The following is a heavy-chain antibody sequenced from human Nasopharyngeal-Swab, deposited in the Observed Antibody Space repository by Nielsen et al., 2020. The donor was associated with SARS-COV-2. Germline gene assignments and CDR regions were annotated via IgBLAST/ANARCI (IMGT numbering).Heavy chain of an antibody. Sequence: GESLKISCAASGFTFSSYAMHWVRQAPGKGLEWVAVISYDGNNKYYADSVKGRFTISRDNSKKTLYLPMNSLGAEDTAVYSCAKDNSRGGSYAGVYYFDYWGQGTLVTVSS. CDR1: GFTFSSYA. V-gene: IGHV3-30-3*01. J-gene: IGHJ4*02. CDR3: AKDNSRGGSYAGVYYFDY. D-gene: IGHD1-26*01. CDR2: ISYDGNNK.